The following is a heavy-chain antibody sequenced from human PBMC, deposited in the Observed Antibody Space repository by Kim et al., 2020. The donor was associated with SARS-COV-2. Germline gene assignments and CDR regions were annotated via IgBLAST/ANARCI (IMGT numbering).Heavy chain of an antibody. Sequence: GGSLRLSCAASGFTVSSNYMSWVRQAPGKGLEWVSVIYSGGSTYYADSVKGRFTISRDNSKNTLYLQMNSLRAEDTAVYYCARDWSPYSSSSGYWGQGTLVTVSS. CDR1: GFTVSSNY. J-gene: IGHJ4*02. V-gene: IGHV3-66*01. CDR3: ARDWSPYSSSSGY. CDR2: IYSGGST. D-gene: IGHD6-6*01.